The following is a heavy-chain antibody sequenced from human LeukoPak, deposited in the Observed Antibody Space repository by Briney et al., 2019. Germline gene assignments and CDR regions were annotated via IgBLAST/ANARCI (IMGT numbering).Heavy chain of an antibody. CDR1: GYTFTSYD. D-gene: IGHD2-15*01. Sequence: ASVKVSCKASGYTFTSYDINWVRQATGQGLEWMGWMNPNSGNTGYAQKFQGRVTMTRNTSMSTAYMELSSLRSEDTAMYYCARTCSGGSGYPLGSLDYWGQGTLVTVSS. CDR2: MNPNSGNT. J-gene: IGHJ4*02. CDR3: ARTCSGGSGYPLGSLDY. V-gene: IGHV1-8*01.